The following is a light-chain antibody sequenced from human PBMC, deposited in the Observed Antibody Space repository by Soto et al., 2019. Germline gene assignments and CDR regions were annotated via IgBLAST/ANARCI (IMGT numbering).Light chain of an antibody. V-gene: IGKV1-39*01. CDR2: ASS. Sequence: DIQMPQCPSSLFASVRGRVTITCRASQTISSYLNWYQQKPGKAPRLLIDASSSLQSGVPSRFSCSGSWTDFTLSISNLQPEDFATYYCQQSYRPPITLGNGTRLEV. J-gene: IGKJ5*01. CDR1: QTISSY. CDR3: QQSYRPPIT.